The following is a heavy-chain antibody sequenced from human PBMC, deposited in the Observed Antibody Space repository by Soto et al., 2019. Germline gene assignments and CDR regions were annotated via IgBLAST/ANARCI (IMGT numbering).Heavy chain of an antibody. J-gene: IGHJ4*02. Sequence: PGGSLRLSCAASGFTFSSYAMSWVRQAPGKGLEWVSAISGSGGSTYYADSVKGRFTISRDNSKNTLYLQMNSLRAEDTAVYYCAKAVQRILSTPNDYWGQGNLVTVSS. CDR1: GFTFSSYA. CDR2: ISGSGGST. CDR3: AKAVQRILSTPNDY. V-gene: IGHV3-23*01. D-gene: IGHD2-15*01.